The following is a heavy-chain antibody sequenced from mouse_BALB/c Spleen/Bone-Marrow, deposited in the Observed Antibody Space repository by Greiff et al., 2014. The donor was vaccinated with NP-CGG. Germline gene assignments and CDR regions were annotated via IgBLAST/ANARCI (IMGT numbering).Heavy chain of an antibody. V-gene: IGHV1S81*02. J-gene: IGHJ1*01. CDR2: INPSNGRT. CDR3: ARDYDYWYFDV. Sequence: QVQLQQSXAELVKPGASVKLSCKASGYTFTSYWMHWVKQRPGQGLEWIGEINPSNGRTNYNEKFKSKATLTVDKSSSTAYMQLSSLTSEDSAVYYCARDYDYWYFDVWGAGTTVTVSS. CDR1: GYTFTSYW. D-gene: IGHD2-4*01.